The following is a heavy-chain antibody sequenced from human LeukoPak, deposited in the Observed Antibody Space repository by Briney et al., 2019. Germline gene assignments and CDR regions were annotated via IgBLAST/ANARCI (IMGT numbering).Heavy chain of an antibody. Sequence: SGGSLRLSCAASGFTFSSYSMNWVRQAPGKGLEWVSYISSSSSTIYYADSAKGRFTVSRDNAKNTLYLQMNSLRAEDTAVYYCARDGQTMFGVVPMGYWGQGTLVTVS. CDR1: GFTFSSYS. J-gene: IGHJ4*02. V-gene: IGHV3-48*01. CDR3: ARDGQTMFGVVPMGY. CDR2: ISSSSSTI. D-gene: IGHD3-3*01.